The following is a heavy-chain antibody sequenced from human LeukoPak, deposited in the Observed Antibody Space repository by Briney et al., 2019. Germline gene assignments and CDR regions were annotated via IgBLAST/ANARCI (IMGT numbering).Heavy chain of an antibody. V-gene: IGHV4-30-4*01. CDR1: GGSISSGDYY. CDR2: IYYSGST. D-gene: IGHD4-17*01. CDR3: ARVYHGDYSERAFDY. J-gene: IGHJ4*02. Sequence: SETLSLTCTVSGGSISSGDYYWSWIRQPPGKGLAWIGYIYYSGSTYYNPSLKSRVTISVDTSKNQFSLKLSSVTAADTAVYYCARVYHGDYSERAFDYWGQGTLVTVSS.